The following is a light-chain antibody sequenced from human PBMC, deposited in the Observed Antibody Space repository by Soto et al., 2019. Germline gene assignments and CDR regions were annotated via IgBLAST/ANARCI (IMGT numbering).Light chain of an antibody. Sequence: EIVLTQSPGTLSLSPGERATLSCRASQSVSSSHLAWYQQKPGQAPRLLIYGASRRATGIPDRFSGSGSGTDFTLTISRLEPEDFAVYHCQQYGISPGTFGQGTKVEIK. V-gene: IGKV3-20*01. CDR3: QQYGISPGT. J-gene: IGKJ1*01. CDR1: QSVSSSH. CDR2: GAS.